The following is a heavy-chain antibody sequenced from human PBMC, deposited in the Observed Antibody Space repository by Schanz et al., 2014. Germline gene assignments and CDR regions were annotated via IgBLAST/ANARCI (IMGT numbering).Heavy chain of an antibody. CDR3: VRDSFFAFDY. CDR2: FNDGGVNK. V-gene: IGHV3-23*04. D-gene: IGHD3-3*01. CDR1: GFTFSSYA. Sequence: EVQLVESGGGLVQPGGSLRLSCAASGFTFSSYAMSWVRQAPGKGLEWVSSFNDGGVNKYYADSVKGRFTISSDNSKSTLYLQMSSLRAEDTAVYYCVRDSFFAFDYWGQGTLVTVSS. J-gene: IGHJ4*02.